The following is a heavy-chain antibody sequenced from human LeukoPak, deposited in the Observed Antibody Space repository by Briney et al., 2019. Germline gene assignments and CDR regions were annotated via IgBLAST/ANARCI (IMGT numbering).Heavy chain of an antibody. CDR1: GFTSTTYG. CDR3: AKEYSGTWYYFDY. CDR2: ISYDGNNE. J-gene: IGHJ4*02. Sequence: PGGSLRLSCAASGFTSTTYGMHWVRQAPGKGLEWVAVISYDGNNEYYADSVKGRFTISRDNSKDTLYLQMNSLRPEDTAVYYCAKEYSGTWYYFDYWGQGTLVTVSS. V-gene: IGHV3-30*18. D-gene: IGHD6-13*01.